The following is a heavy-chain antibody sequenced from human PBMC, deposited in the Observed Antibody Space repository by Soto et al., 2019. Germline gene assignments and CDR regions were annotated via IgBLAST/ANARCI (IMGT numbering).Heavy chain of an antibody. V-gene: IGHV4-59*01. D-gene: IGHD6-13*01. CDR2: IYYSGST. CDR3: AREGSSWTHDAFDI. Sequence: SETLSHTCTVSGVSISSYYLSWIRQPPGKGLEWIGYIYYSGSTNYNPSFKSRVTISVDTSKNQFSLKLSSVTAADTAVYYCAREGSSWTHDAFDIWGQGTMVT. J-gene: IGHJ3*02. CDR1: GVSISSYY.